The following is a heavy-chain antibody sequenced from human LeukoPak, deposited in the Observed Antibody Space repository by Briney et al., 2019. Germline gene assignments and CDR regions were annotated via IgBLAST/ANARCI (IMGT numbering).Heavy chain of an antibody. CDR1: GYTFTSYA. CDR2: INAGNGNT. CDR3: ARWATYDILTGYYLGWFDP. Sequence: ASVKVSCKASGYTFTSYAMHWVRQAPGQRLEWMGWINAGNGNTKYSQKFQGSVTITRDTSASTAYMELSSLRSEDTAVYYCARWATYDILTGYYLGWFDPWGQGTLVTVSS. V-gene: IGHV1-3*01. D-gene: IGHD3-9*01. J-gene: IGHJ5*02.